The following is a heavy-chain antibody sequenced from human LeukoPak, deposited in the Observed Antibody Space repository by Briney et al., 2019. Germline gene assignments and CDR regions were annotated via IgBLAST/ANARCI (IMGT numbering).Heavy chain of an antibody. D-gene: IGHD6-13*01. Sequence: ASVKVSCKASGYTFTGYYMHWARQAPGQGLEWMGWINPNSGGTNYAQKFQGRVTMTRDKSISTAYMELSRLRSDDTAVYYCARDPPPGIAAAGTLFDYWGQGTLVTVSS. CDR1: GYTFTGYY. CDR3: ARDPPPGIAAAGTLFDY. V-gene: IGHV1-2*02. CDR2: INPNSGGT. J-gene: IGHJ4*02.